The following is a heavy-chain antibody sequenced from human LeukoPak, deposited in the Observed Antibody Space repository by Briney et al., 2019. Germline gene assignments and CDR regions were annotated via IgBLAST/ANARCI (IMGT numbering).Heavy chain of an antibody. CDR1: GGSISSSSYY. D-gene: IGHD6-13*01. V-gene: IGHV4-39*01. CDR2: IYYSGST. Sequence: SETLSLTCTVSGGSISSSSYYWGWIRQPPGKELEWIGSIYYSGSTYYNPSLKSRVTISVDTSKNQFSLKLSSVTAADTAVYYCAGIAAVGTWYFQHWGQGTLVTVSS. CDR3: AGIAAVGTWYFQH. J-gene: IGHJ1*01.